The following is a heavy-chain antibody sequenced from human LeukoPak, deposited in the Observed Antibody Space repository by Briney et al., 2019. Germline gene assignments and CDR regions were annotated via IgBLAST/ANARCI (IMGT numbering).Heavy chain of an antibody. J-gene: IGHJ6*02. D-gene: IGHD4-11*01. V-gene: IGHV1-69*04. Sequence: SVKVSCKASGGTFSSYAISWVQQAPGQGLEWMGRIIPIFGIANYAQKFQGRVTITADKSTSTAYMELSSLRSEDTAVYYCARDKDDYSNYGPPSGMDVWGQGTTVTVSS. CDR3: ARDKDDYSNYGPPSGMDV. CDR1: GGTFSSYA. CDR2: IIPIFGIA.